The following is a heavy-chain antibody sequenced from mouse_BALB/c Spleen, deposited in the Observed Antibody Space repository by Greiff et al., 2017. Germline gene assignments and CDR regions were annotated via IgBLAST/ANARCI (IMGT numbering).Heavy chain of an antibody. CDR3: TRSGGYELAWFAY. Sequence: VQLQQPGAELVRPGASVKLSCKASGYTFTSYWINWVKQRPGQGLEWIGNIYPSDSYTNYNQKFKDKATLTVDKSSSTAYMQLSSPTSEDSAVYYCTRSGGYELAWFAYWGQGTLVTVSA. D-gene: IGHD2-2*01. CDR1: GYTFTSYW. J-gene: IGHJ3*01. V-gene: IGHV1-69*02. CDR2: IYPSDSYT.